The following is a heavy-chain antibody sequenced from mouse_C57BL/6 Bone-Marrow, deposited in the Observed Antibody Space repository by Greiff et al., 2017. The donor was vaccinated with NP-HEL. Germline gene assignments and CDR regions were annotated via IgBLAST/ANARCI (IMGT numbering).Heavy chain of an antibody. CDR1: GFPFTDYY. CDR2: IRNKANGYTT. Sequence: EVMLVASGGGLVQPGGSLSLSCAASGFPFTDYYMSWVRPPPGKALEWLGFIRNKANGYTTEYSASVKGRFTISRDNSQSIIYLQMNALRAKDSATYYCARSPTTYGLDYWGQGTTLTVSS. D-gene: IGHD5-5*01. CDR3: ARSPTTYGLDY. J-gene: IGHJ2*01. V-gene: IGHV7-3*01.